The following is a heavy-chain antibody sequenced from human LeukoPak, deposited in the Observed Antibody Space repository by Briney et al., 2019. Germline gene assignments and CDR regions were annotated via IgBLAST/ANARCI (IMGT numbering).Heavy chain of an antibody. D-gene: IGHD2-15*01. CDR1: GFTFSNYW. CDR3: ARGGSGANDY. CDR2: INSDGSST. V-gene: IGHV3-74*01. J-gene: IGHJ4*02. Sequence: GGSLRLSCAASGFTFSNYWMHWVRQAPGKGLVWVSRINSDGSSTSYADSVKGRFTISRDNAKNTLYMQMNSLRAEDTAVYHCARGGSGANDYWGQGTLVTVSS.